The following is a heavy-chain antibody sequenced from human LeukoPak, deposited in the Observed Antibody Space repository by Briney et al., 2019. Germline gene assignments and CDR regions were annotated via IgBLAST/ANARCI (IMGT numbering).Heavy chain of an antibody. CDR3: ARTYYYDSSGYYSLFY. Sequence: PSETLSLTCTVSGGSIRSSSYYWGWIRQPPGKGLEWIGSMYYSGSTYYNPSLKSRATISVDTSKNQFSLKLSSVTAADTAVYYCARTYYYDSSGYYSLFYWGQGTLVTVSS. CDR2: MYYSGST. J-gene: IGHJ4*02. D-gene: IGHD3-22*01. V-gene: IGHV4-39*01. CDR1: GGSIRSSSYY.